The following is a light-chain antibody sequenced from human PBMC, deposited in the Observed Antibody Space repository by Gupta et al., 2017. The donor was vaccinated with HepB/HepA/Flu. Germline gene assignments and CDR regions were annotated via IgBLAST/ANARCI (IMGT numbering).Light chain of an antibody. Sequence: DIQLTQSPSFLSASVGDRVTITCRASQGISSYLAWYQQKPGKAPKLLIYAASTWQSGVPSRFSGSGSGTEFTLTSSSRQPEDFANYYWQQLNSYHSFGHGTKVDIK. CDR3: QQLNSYHS. CDR1: QGISSY. V-gene: IGKV1-9*01. J-gene: IGKJ3*01. CDR2: AAS.